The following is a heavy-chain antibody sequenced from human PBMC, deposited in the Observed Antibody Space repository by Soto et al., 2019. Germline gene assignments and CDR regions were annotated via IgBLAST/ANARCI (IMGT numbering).Heavy chain of an antibody. D-gene: IGHD3-10*01. CDR3: AIDRVPRLRGAPVTRDI. CDR2: IWYDGSNN. V-gene: IGHV3-33*01. Sequence: QVHLVESGGGVVQPGWSLRLSCAASGFTFSSYGMHWVRQAPGKGLEWMAVIWYDGSNNYYADSVKGRFTISRDNSKKMLVLQMNRLRAEDTAVYYCAIDRVPRLRGAPVTRDIWVQGTMVTVS. CDR1: GFTFSSYG. J-gene: IGHJ3*02.